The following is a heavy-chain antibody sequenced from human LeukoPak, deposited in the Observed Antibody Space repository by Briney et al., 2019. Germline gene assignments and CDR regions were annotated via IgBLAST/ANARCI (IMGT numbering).Heavy chain of an antibody. V-gene: IGHV5-51*01. D-gene: IGHD1-26*01. CDR2: IHPGGSET. CDR1: GYSFTTYY. Sequence: GESLKISCKGSGYSFTTYYITWARQMPGKGLEWMGMIHPGGSETRYSPSLQGQVTISVDKSISTAYLQWSSLKASDTAMYYCVRHVGGAGPDVWGQGTTVTVSS. J-gene: IGHJ6*02. CDR3: VRHVGGAGPDV.